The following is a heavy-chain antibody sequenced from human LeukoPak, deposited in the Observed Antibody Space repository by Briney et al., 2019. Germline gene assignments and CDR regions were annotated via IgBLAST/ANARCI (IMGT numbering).Heavy chain of an antibody. CDR2: ISDSGGDT. D-gene: IGHD3-3*01. V-gene: IGHV3-23*01. Sequence: GALRLSCAASGFIFNNFALNWVRQAPGKGLEWVSDISDSGGDTYYADSVRGRFTISRDNFKNSLYLQMNSLRAEDTAVYYCARSGAERYYDFWSGYYGLSNYYGMDVWGQGTTVTVSS. CDR3: ARSGAERYYDFWSGYYGLSNYYGMDV. CDR1: GFIFNNFA. J-gene: IGHJ6*02.